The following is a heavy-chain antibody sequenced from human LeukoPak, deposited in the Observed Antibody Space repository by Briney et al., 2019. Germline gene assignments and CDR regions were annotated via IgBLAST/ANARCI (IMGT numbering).Heavy chain of an antibody. CDR1: GGSISSSYFY. D-gene: IGHD5-18*01. CDR2: INYSGYT. V-gene: IGHV4-39*01. J-gene: IGHJ4*02. Sequence: SETLSLTCTISGGSISSSYFYWGWIRQPPGKGLEWIGSINYSGYTYHNPSLKSRVTMSVDTSKNQFSLNLSSVTAADTAVYYCARRDTAIVTDYWGQGTLVTVSS. CDR3: ARRDTAIVTDY.